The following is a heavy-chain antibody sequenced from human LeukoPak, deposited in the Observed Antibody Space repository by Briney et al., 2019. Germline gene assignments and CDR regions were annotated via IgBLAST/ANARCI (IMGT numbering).Heavy chain of an antibody. D-gene: IGHD3-16*01. J-gene: IGHJ4*02. Sequence: PSETLSRTCSVSGGSISSYYWSWIRQPPGNGLEWIGYIYYSGSTNYNPSLKSRVTISVDTSKNQFSLKLSSVTAADTAVYYCARVKFRGALDYWGQGTLVTVSS. CDR1: GGSISSYY. V-gene: IGHV4-59*01. CDR2: IYYSGST. CDR3: ARVKFRGALDY.